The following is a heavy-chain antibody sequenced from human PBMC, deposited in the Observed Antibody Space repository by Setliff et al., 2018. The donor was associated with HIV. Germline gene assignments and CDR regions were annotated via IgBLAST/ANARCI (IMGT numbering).Heavy chain of an antibody. CDR3: ARGHYFKDV. Sequence: PGGSLRLSCAASGFTFSSYSMNWVRQAPGKGLEWVSSISSSSRSKYYADSVEGRFTISRDNAKNSLYLQMNSLRAEDTAVYHCARGHYFKDVWGQGTTVTVSS. CDR2: ISSSSRSK. CDR1: GFTFSSYS. V-gene: IGHV3-48*04. J-gene: IGHJ6*02. D-gene: IGHD3-22*01.